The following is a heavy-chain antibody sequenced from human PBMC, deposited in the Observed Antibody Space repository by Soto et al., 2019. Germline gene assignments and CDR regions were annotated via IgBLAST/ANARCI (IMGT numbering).Heavy chain of an antibody. CDR1: GFTFSSYS. CDR2: ISSSSSYI. J-gene: IGHJ4*02. Sequence: PGGSLRLSCAASGFTFSSYSMNWVRQAPGKGLEWVSSISSSSSYIYYADSVKGRFTISRDNAKNSLYLQMNSLRAEDTAVYYCARESRYCSGGRCYSGLDYWGQGTLVSVSS. V-gene: IGHV3-21*01. D-gene: IGHD2-15*01. CDR3: ARESRYCSGGRCYSGLDY.